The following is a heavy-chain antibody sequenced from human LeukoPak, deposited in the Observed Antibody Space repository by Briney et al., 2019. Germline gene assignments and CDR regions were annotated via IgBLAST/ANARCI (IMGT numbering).Heavy chain of an antibody. J-gene: IGHJ4*02. CDR2: ISGSGSRI. CDR3: AKSANIAVAATVTG. Sequence: GSXRLXCVASGFTFTDHPMTWVRQAPGKGLEWVSGISGSGSRIYYADSVKGRFTISRGNSKNTLFLQMTSLRAEDTAVYYCAKSANIAVAATVTGWGQGTLVTVSS. CDR1: GFTFTDHP. V-gene: IGHV3-23*01. D-gene: IGHD6-19*01.